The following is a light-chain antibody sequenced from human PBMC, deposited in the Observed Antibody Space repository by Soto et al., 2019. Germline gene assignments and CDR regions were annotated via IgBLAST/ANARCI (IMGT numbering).Light chain of an antibody. J-gene: IGLJ6*01. Sequence: QSVLTQPPSASGTPGQRVTISCSGSNSIIGSNTVNWYQQLPGTAPKLLIYSNNQRPSGVPDRFSGSKSGTSASLAISGLQSEEDADYYSAAWDDSLNGGVFGSGTQLTVL. CDR3: AAWDDSLNGGV. CDR2: SNN. CDR1: NSIIGSNT. V-gene: IGLV1-44*01.